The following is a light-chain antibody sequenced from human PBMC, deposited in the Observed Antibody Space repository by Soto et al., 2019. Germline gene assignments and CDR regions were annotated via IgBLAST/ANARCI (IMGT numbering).Light chain of an antibody. Sequence: AVQVTQSPSSLSASVGDRATITCRTSQDIRNSLGWYQHKPGKAPKLLIYGASTLQSGVPSRFAGSGSGTDFTLTISGLQPEASASYFCLQDRTHFWTFGQGTKVEVK. V-gene: IGKV1-6*01. J-gene: IGKJ1*01. CDR1: QDIRNS. CDR2: GAS. CDR3: LQDRTHFWT.